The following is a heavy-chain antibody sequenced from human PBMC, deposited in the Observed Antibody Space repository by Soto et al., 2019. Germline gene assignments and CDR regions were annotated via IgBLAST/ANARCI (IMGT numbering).Heavy chain of an antibody. D-gene: IGHD6-19*01. V-gene: IGHV3-23*01. CDR3: ARGGSGWYGFDY. CDR1: GFTFSSYA. CDR2: ISGSGGST. J-gene: IGHJ4*02. Sequence: EVQLLESGGDLAQPGGSLRLSCAASGFTFSSYAMSWVRQAPGKGLEWVSGISGSGGSTYYADSVKGRFTISRDNSKNTLYLQMNSLRAEDTAVHYCARGGSGWYGFDYWGQGTRVTVSS.